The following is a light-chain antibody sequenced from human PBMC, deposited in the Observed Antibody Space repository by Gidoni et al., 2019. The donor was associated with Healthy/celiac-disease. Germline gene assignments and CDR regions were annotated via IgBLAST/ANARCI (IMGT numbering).Light chain of an antibody. CDR1: RSNIGAGYE. V-gene: IGLV1-40*01. Sequence: QSVLTQPPSVSGAPGQRVTISCTGSRSNIGAGYEVHWYQQLPGTAPKRLIYGNSKRPAGGHDRFSGSKSGTSASLAITGLQAEDEADYYCQSYDSSLSVLFGGGTKLTVL. CDR3: QSYDSSLSVL. J-gene: IGLJ2*01. CDR2: GNS.